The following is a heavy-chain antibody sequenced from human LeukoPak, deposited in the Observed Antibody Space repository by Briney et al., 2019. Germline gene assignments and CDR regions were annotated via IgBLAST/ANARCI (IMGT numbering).Heavy chain of an antibody. J-gene: IGHJ6*03. CDR3: AREIYGDYYYYYYYTDV. V-gene: IGHV4-4*07. CDR2: IYTSGST. CDR1: GGSISSYY. D-gene: IGHD4-17*01. Sequence: SETLSLTCTVSGGSISSYYWSWIRQPAGKGLEWIGRIYTSGSTNYNPSLKSRVTMSVDTSKNQFSLKLSSVTAADTAVYYCAREIYGDYYYYYYYTDVWGKGTTVTISS.